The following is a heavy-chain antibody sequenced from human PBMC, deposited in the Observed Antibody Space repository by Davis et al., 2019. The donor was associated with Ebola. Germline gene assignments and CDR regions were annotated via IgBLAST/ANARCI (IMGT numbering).Heavy chain of an antibody. CDR3: ARRTDY. D-gene: IGHD1-1*01. Sequence: GESLKISCAASGFTFSTYGMHWVRQAPGKGLEWVAYIRLDGGRKYYADFVKGRFTISRDNSKNTLYLQMNSLRAEDTAVYYCARRTDYWGQGTLVTVSS. V-gene: IGHV3-30*02. CDR1: GFTFSTYG. J-gene: IGHJ4*02. CDR2: IRLDGGRK.